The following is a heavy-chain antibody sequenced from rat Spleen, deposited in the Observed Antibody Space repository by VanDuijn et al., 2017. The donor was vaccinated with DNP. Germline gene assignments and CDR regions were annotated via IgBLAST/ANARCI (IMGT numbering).Heavy chain of an antibody. Sequence: EVQLVESGGGLVQPGRSLKLSCAASGFTFSNYGMAWVRQAPTKGLEWVASISTSGGNSYYRGSVKGRFTISRDNAKNTQYLQMDSLRSEDTATYYCARGAVATYYWYFDFWGPGTMVTVSS. J-gene: IGHJ1*01. D-gene: IGHD1-3*01. V-gene: IGHV5S13*01. CDR1: GFTFSNYG. CDR3: ARGAVATYYWYFDF. CDR2: ISTSGGNS.